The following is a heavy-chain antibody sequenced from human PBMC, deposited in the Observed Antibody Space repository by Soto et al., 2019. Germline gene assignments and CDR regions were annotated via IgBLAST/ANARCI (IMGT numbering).Heavy chain of an antibody. D-gene: IGHD6-13*01. CDR1: GGSISGTTYS. Sequence: QLQLQESGSGLVKPSQTLSLTCAVSGGSISGTTYSWSWIRQPPGKGLEWIGYIYDSGNTYYNPSLQSQFSISVDRSKNQFSLKLSSVTAADTAVYSCARGQGAAAGHSNFDYWGQGALVTVSS. J-gene: IGHJ4*02. CDR2: IYDSGNT. V-gene: IGHV4-30-2*01. CDR3: ARGQGAAAGHSNFDY.